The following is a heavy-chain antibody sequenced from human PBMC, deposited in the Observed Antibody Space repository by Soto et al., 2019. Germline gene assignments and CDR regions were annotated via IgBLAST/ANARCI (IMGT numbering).Heavy chain of an antibody. CDR3: ARHQLPLVSSYSGLDV. J-gene: IGHJ6*02. D-gene: IGHD2-2*01. CDR2: LNPSGGST. Sequence: QVQLVQSGAEVKKPGASVKVSCKASGYTFTSHHIHWVRQAPGQGLEWLGILNPSGGSTTISQKLKGRVTMTRDTSTSTVYMELNSLRSDDTAVYYCARHQLPLVSSYSGLDVWGQGTTVTVSS. V-gene: IGHV1-46*01. CDR1: GYTFTSHH.